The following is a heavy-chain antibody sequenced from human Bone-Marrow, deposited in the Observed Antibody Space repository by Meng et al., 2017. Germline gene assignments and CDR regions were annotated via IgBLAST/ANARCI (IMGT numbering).Heavy chain of an antibody. J-gene: IGHJ6*02. V-gene: IGHV1-46*01. D-gene: IGHD3-22*01. CDR3: ARARDRDSSGYYYVDYYYGMDV. Sequence: ASVKVSCKASGYTFTSYYMHWVRQAPGQGLEWMGIINPSGGSTSYAQKFQGRVTMTRDTSTSTVYMELSRLRSDDTAVYYCARARDRDSSGYYYVDYYYGMDVWGQGTTVTVSS. CDR2: INPSGGST. CDR1: GYTFTSYY.